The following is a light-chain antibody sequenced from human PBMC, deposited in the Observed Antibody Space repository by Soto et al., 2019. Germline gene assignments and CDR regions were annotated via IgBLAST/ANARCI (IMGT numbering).Light chain of an antibody. CDR1: SSDVGGYNY. CDR2: DVN. CDR3: ISYAGSNKPA. Sequence: SALTQPPSASGSPGQSVAISCSGTSSDVGGYNYVSWYQQHPGKAPKLMIYDVNKRPSGVPDRFSGSKSGNTASLTVSGLQAEEEADYYCISYAGSNKPAFGGGTKVTVL. V-gene: IGLV2-8*01. J-gene: IGLJ2*01.